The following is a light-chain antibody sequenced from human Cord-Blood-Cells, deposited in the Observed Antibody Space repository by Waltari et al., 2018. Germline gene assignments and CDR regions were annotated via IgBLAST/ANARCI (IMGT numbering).Light chain of an antibody. CDR3: QQRSNWPL. CDR2: DAS. CDR1: QSVSSY. Sequence: DIVLTPSPATLSLSPGERATLSCRASQSVSSYLAWYQQKPGQAPRLLIYDASNRATGIPARFSGSGSGTDFTLTISSLEPEDFAVYYCQQRSNWPLFGGGTKVEIK. J-gene: IGKJ4*01. V-gene: IGKV3-11*01.